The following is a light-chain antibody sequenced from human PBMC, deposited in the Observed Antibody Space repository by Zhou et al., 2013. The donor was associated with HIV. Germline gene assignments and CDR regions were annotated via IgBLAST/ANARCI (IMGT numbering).Light chain of an antibody. CDR3: QQYDSSPIT. V-gene: IGKV3-20*01. Sequence: EIVLTQSPGTLSLSPGERATLSCRASQNVSNSLAWYQQKPGQAPRLLIYGASSRATGIPDRFSGSGSGTDFTLTISRLEPEDFAVYFCQQYDSSPITFGQGHD. J-gene: IGKJ5*01. CDR1: QNVSNS. CDR2: GAS.